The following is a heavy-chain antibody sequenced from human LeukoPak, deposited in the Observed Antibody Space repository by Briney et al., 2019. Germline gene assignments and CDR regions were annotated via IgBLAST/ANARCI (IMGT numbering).Heavy chain of an antibody. CDR2: IYYSGST. J-gene: IGHJ4*02. Sequence: PSETLSLTCTVSGGSISSYYWSWIRQPPGKGLEWIGYIYYSGSTNYNPSLKSRVTISVDTSKNQFSLKLSSVTAADTAVYYCARDQEGIAAAGWDYWGQGTLVTVSS. D-gene: IGHD6-13*01. CDR3: ARDQEGIAAAGWDY. CDR1: GGSISSYY. V-gene: IGHV4-59*01.